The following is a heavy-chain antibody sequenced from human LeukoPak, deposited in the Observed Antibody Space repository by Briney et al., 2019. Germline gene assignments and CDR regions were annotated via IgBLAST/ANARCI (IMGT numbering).Heavy chain of an antibody. CDR2: ISAYNGNT. V-gene: IGHV1-18*04. Sequence: ASVKVSCKASGYTFTSYGISWVRQAPGQGLEWMGWISAYNGNTNYAQKLQGRVTMTTDTSTSAAYMELRSLRSDDTAVYYCARDLYYYYGSGSYLNDYWGQGTLVTVSS. D-gene: IGHD3-10*01. CDR3: ARDLYYYYGSGSYLNDY. J-gene: IGHJ4*02. CDR1: GYTFTSYG.